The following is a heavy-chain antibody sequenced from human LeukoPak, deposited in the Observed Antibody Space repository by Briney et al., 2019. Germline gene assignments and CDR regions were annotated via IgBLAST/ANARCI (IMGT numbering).Heavy chain of an antibody. J-gene: IGHJ4*02. Sequence: GGSLRLSCAASGFTFNNYAMNWVRQAPGKGLEWVSVISGSGGTTYYADSVKGRFTISRDNSKNTLYLQMNSLRAEDTAVYYCAKDLWDSGSQAYFDYWGQGTLVTVSS. CDR2: ISGSGGTT. CDR3: AKDLWDSGSQAYFDY. D-gene: IGHD3-10*01. V-gene: IGHV3-23*01. CDR1: GFTFNNYA.